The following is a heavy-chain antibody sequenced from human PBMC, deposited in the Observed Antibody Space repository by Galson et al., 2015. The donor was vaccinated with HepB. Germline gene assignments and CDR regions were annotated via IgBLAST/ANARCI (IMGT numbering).Heavy chain of an antibody. CDR2: IWRGEGSNK. V-gene: IGHV3-33*01. D-gene: IGHD6-19*01. J-gene: IGHJ4*02. CDR1: GFSFNDYG. Sequence: SLRLSCAASGFSFNDYGLHWVRQAPGKGLEWLSVIWRGEGSNKYYADSVKGRFTVARDNSKRTPYLQMNSLRVEDTAIYYCATERRHNTGWFALDSWGQGALVTVSS. CDR3: ATERRHNTGWFALDS.